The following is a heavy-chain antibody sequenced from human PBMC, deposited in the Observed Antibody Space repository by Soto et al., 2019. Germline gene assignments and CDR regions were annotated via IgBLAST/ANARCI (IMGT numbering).Heavy chain of an antibody. CDR3: SRDVGYCRGGICSSVYDY. CDR2: IKEDGSER. V-gene: IGHV3-7*01. D-gene: IGHD2-15*01. Sequence: EVQLVESGGGLVQPGGSLRLSCAASGFTFSNYWMNWVRQAPGKGLEWVASIKEDGSERYYVDSVKGRFTISRDNAKNSLYLQMNSLRAEDTAVYYCSRDVGYCRGGICSSVYDYWGQGTLVTVSS. CDR1: GFTFSNYW. J-gene: IGHJ4*02.